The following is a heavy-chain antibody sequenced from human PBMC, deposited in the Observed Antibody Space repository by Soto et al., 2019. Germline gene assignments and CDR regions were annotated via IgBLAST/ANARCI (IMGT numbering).Heavy chain of an antibody. Sequence: ASVKVSCKASGYTFTSYYIHWVRQAPGQGLEWMGIINPSGGSTSYAQKFQGRVTMTRDTSTSTVYMELSSLRSEDTAVYYCARVPPRYYYDSSGYSENPGAFDIWGQGTMVTV. CDR1: GYTFTSYY. J-gene: IGHJ3*02. D-gene: IGHD3-22*01. CDR2: INPSGGST. V-gene: IGHV1-46*01. CDR3: ARVPPRYYYDSSGYSENPGAFDI.